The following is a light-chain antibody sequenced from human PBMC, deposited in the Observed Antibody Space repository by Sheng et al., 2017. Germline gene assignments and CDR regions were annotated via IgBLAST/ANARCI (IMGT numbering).Light chain of an antibody. J-gene: IGLJ1*01. CDR3: QVWDNDNDHYV. Sequence: SYVLTQPPSVSVAPGQTARVTCGGNNIGSKSVYWYQQKPGQAPVMVLYDDSDRPSGIPERFSGSNSGNTATLTISRVEAGDEADYYCQVWDNDNDHYVFGTGTKGHRP. CDR1: NIGSKS. CDR2: DDS. V-gene: IGLV3-21*02.